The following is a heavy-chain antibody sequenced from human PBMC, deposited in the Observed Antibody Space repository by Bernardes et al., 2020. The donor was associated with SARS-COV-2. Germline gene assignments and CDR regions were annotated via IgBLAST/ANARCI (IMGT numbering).Heavy chain of an antibody. CDR1: GYTFTSYG. V-gene: IGHV1-18*01. J-gene: IGHJ5*02. D-gene: IGHD5-18*01. CDR2: ISADAGNA. Sequence: SVKVSCKASGYTFTSYGISWVRQAPGQGLEWMGWISADAGNANYAHKFQGRVTMTTDTSTSTAYMELRSLTSDDTAVYYCATVVAYSYGGGWFDPWGQGTLVTVSS. CDR3: ATVVAYSYGGGWFDP.